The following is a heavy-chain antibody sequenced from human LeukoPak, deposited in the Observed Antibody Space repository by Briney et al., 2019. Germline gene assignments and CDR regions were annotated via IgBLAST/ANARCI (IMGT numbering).Heavy chain of an antibody. CDR3: ARVPIIRGVIED. D-gene: IGHD3-10*01. Sequence: SETLSLTCTVSGASISSYYWSWIRQPPGKGLEWIGYIYDSGSTYYNPSLKSRVTISADTSKNQFSLKLSSVTAADTAVFYCARVPIIRGVIEDWGRGTLVSVSS. CDR1: GASISSYY. CDR2: IYDSGST. J-gene: IGHJ4*02. V-gene: IGHV4-59*06.